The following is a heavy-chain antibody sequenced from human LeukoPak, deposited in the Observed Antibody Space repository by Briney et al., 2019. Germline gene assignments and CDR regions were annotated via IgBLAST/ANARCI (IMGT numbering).Heavy chain of an antibody. CDR1: GCTFSSYT. J-gene: IGHJ6*03. CDR2: IIPILGIA. V-gene: IGHV1-69*02. CDR3: ASYEYCSSTSCSQGSYYYYYYMDV. D-gene: IGHD2-2*01. Sequence: GSSVKVSCKASGCTFSSYTISWVRQAPGQGLEWMGRIIPILGIANYAQKFQGRVTITADKSTSTAYMELSSLRSEDTAVYYCASYEYCSSTSCSQGSYYYYYYMDVWGKGTTVTVSS.